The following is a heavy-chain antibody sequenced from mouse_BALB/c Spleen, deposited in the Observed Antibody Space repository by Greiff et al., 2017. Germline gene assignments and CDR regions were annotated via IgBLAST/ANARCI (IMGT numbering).Heavy chain of an antibody. CDR3: TREGEFITTATGFAY. CDR2: INPSNGGT. Sequence: QVQLQQPGAELVKPGASVKLSCKASGYTFTSYYMYWVKQRPGQGLEWIGGINPSNGGTNFNEKFKSKATLTVDKSSSTAYMQLSSLTSEDSAVYYCTREGEFITTATGFAYWGQGTLVTVSA. D-gene: IGHD1-2*01. V-gene: IGHV1S81*02. CDR1: GYTFTSYY. J-gene: IGHJ3*01.